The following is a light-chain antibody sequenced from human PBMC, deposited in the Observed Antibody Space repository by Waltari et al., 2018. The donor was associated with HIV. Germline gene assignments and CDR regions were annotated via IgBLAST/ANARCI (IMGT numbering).Light chain of an antibody. CDR2: EVT. J-gene: IGLJ2*01. CDR3: SSYAPTNKFYVL. V-gene: IGLV2-8*01. CDR1: SSDIGGYNY. Sequence: QSALTQPPSASGSPGQSVTMSCTGTSSDIGGYNYVSWYQQHPGKAPKLIMTEVTKRPSGVPDRFSGSKSGNKASLTVSGLQAEDEAHYYCSSYAPTNKFYVLFGGGTTLTVL.